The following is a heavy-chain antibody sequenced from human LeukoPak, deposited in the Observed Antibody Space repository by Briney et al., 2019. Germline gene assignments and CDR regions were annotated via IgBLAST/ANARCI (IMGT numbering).Heavy chain of an antibody. Sequence: PGGSLRLSCAASGFTFSTYWMHWVRQAPGKGLVWVSRINTDGSGTTYADSVKGRFTISRDNAKNTLYLRMNSLRAEDTAVYYCARAAPLGQWLPYFDYWGQGSLVTVSS. D-gene: IGHD5-12*01. J-gene: IGHJ4*02. CDR3: ARAAPLGQWLPYFDY. CDR2: INTDGSGT. CDR1: GFTFSTYW. V-gene: IGHV3-74*01.